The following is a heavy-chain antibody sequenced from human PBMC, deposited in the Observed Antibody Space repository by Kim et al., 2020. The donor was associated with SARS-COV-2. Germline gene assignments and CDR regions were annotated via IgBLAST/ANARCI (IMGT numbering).Heavy chain of an antibody. CDR1: GGSFSGFY. Sequence: SETLSLTCAVYGGSFSGFYWNWIRQLPGKGLEWIGEINDSGNTNYNPSLKSRLTLSVDTSKNQFSLKLSYMTAADTAVYYCARLGALWFGEEPQYFFYGMDVWGQGTTVTVSS. CDR3: ARLGALWFGEEPQYFFYGMDV. D-gene: IGHD3-10*01. CDR2: INDSGNT. V-gene: IGHV4-34*01. J-gene: IGHJ6*02.